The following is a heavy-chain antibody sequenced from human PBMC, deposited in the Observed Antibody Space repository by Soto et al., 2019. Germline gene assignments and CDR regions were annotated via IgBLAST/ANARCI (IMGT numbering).Heavy chain of an antibody. CDR1: GGSIISGGYY. D-gene: IGHD5-18*01. Sequence: TLSRNCTVSGGSIISGGYYWSWIRQHPGKGLEWIGYIYYSGSTYYNPSLKSRVTISVDTSKNQFSLKLSSVTAADTAVYYCARTGIRLPGGYYYGMDVWGQGTTVTVSS. CDR2: IYYSGST. CDR3: ARTGIRLPGGYYYGMDV. V-gene: IGHV4-31*02. J-gene: IGHJ6*02.